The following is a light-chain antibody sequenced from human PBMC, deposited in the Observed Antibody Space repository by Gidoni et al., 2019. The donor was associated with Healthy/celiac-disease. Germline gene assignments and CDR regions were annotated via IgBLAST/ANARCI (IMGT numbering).Light chain of an antibody. V-gene: IGKV1-39*01. J-gene: IGKJ1*01. CDR1: QSISSY. CDR3: QQSYSTPQT. CDR2: AAS. Sequence: DIQMTQSPSSLSASVGDRVTITCRASQSISSYLNWYQQKPGKAPKLLIYAASSLQSGVPSRFSGSGSGTDFTFTISSLQPEDFATYYCQQSYSTPQTFGQXTKVEIK.